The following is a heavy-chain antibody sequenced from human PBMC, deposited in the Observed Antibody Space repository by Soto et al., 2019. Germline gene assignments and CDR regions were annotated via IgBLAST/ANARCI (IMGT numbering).Heavy chain of an antibody. CDR3: VRQYCTTTSCYLNWFDP. Sequence: PSETLSLTCAVSGGSISSSNWWSWVRQPPGKGLEWIGEIYHTGSTNYNPSLKSRVTMSVDTSKSQFSLKLNSVTAADTAVYYCVRQYCTTTSCYLNWFDPWGQGTLVTVSS. CDR1: GGSISSSNW. CDR2: IYHTGST. J-gene: IGHJ5*02. D-gene: IGHD2-2*01. V-gene: IGHV4-4*02.